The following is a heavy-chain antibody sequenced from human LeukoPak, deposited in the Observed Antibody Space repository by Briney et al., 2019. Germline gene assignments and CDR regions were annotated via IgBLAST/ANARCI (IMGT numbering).Heavy chain of an antibody. CDR3: AGDLSSSWPRVYYYMDV. J-gene: IGHJ6*03. V-gene: IGHV4-61*10. CDR1: GGSISSGSYY. CDR2: IYYSGST. D-gene: IGHD6-13*01. Sequence: SQTLSLTCTVSGGSISSGSYYWSWIRQPAGKGLEWIGYIYYSGSTNYNPSLKSRVTISVDTSKNQFSLKLSSVTAADTAVYYCAGDLSSSWPRVYYYMDVWGKGTTVTVSS.